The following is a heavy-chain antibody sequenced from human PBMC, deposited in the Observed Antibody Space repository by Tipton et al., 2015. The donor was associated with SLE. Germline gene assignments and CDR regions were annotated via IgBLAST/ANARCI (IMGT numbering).Heavy chain of an antibody. J-gene: IGHJ3*02. CDR3: ARHKVGIWAFDI. Sequence: TLSLTCTVSGYSISSGYYWGWIRQPPGKGLEWIGSIYQSGSSYCNPSLRSRVTISVDTSKNQFSLRLSSVTAADTAVYYCARHKVGIWAFDIWGQGTMVTVSS. D-gene: IGHD5-12*01. V-gene: IGHV4-38-2*02. CDR2: IYQSGSS. CDR1: GYSISSGYY.